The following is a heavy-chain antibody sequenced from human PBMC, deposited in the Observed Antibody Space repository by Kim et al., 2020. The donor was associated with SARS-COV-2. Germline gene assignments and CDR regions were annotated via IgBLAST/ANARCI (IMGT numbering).Heavy chain of an antibody. J-gene: IGHJ6*02. D-gene: IGHD2-2*01. CDR2: IVVGSGNT. CDR1: GFTFTSSA. Sequence: SVKVSCKASGFTFTSSAVQWVRQARGQRLEWIGWIVVGSGNTNYAQKFQERVTITRDMSTSTAYMELSSLRSEDTAVYYCAAVPAAILYYYGMDVWGQGTTVTVSS. V-gene: IGHV1-58*01. CDR3: AAVPAAILYYYGMDV.